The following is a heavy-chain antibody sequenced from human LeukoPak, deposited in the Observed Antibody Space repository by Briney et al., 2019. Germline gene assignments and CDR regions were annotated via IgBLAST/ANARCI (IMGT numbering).Heavy chain of an antibody. CDR1: GFTFSNYG. J-gene: IGHJ4*02. Sequence: GGSLRLSCAASGFTFSNYGMQWVRQAPGKGLEWVAFIRYDGGNKYYADSVKGRFTISRDNSKNTLYLQMNSLRTEDTAVYYCARDSSGWYHYYFDYWGQGTLVTVSS. CDR3: ARDSSGWYHYYFDY. D-gene: IGHD6-19*01. CDR2: IRYDGGNK. V-gene: IGHV3-30*02.